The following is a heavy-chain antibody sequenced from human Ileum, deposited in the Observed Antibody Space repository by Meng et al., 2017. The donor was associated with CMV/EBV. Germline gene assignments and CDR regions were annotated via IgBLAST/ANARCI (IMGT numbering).Heavy chain of an antibody. CDR3: AREGPTDWGRALDY. V-gene: IGHV4-4*07. D-gene: IGHD7-27*01. CDR2: IYTSGSS. J-gene: IGHJ4*02. CDR1: GGSMSSYY. Sequence: VELQESGPGLVKPSETLSLTCTVSGGSMSSYYWRWIRQPAGKGLEWIGRIYTSGSSNYNSSLKSRVTMSVDTSKNQFSMKLNSVTAADTAVYYCAREGPTDWGRALDYWGQGTLVTVSS.